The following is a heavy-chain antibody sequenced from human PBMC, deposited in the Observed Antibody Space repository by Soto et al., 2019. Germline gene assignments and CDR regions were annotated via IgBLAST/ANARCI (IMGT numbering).Heavy chain of an antibody. D-gene: IGHD4-17*01. J-gene: IGHJ6*02. V-gene: IGHV4-30-4*01. CDR3: ARDRAITVTTFKYYYGMDV. Sequence: SETLSLTCTVSGGSISSGDYYWSWIRQPPGKGLEWIGYIYYSGSTYYNPSLKSRVTISVDTSKNQSSLKLSSVTAADTAVYYCARDRAITVTTFKYYYGMDVWGPGTTVTVS. CDR2: IYYSGST. CDR1: GGSISSGDYY.